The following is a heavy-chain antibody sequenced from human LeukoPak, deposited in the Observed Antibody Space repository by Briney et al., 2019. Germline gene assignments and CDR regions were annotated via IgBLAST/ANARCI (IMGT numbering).Heavy chain of an antibody. Sequence: PSETLSLTCAVYGGSFSGYYWSWIRQPPGKGLEWIGEINHSGSTNYNPSLKSPVTISVDTSKNQFSLKLSSVTAADTAVYYCATLRGRLVRGVYDYWGQGTLVTVSS. CDR1: GGSFSGYY. CDR2: INHSGST. CDR3: ATLRGRLVRGVYDY. V-gene: IGHV4-34*01. D-gene: IGHD3-10*01. J-gene: IGHJ4*02.